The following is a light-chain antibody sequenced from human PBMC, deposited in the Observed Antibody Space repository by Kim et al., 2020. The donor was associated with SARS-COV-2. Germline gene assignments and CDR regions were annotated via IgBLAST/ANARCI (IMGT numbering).Light chain of an antibody. J-gene: IGKJ4*01. Sequence: LSLGDSASRSCRAGQSVSSRYLAWYQQRPGQAPRLLSYGASSRADAIPDRFSGSGSGTDFTLTISRLEPEDFAVYYCQQYGTSRTFGGGTKLEI. CDR3: QQYGTSRT. CDR1: QSVSSRY. V-gene: IGKV3-20*01. CDR2: GAS.